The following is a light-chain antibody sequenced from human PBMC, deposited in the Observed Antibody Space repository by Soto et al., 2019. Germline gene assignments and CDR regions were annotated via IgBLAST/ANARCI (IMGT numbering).Light chain of an antibody. CDR3: QQSYSTPYT. J-gene: IGKJ2*01. CDR1: QSINSY. V-gene: IGKV1-39*01. Sequence: DIQMTQSPSSLSASVGDRVTIICRASQSINSYLNWYQQKPGKAPKLLIYATSSLQSGVPSRFSGSGSGTEFTLTISSLQPEDFATFYCQQSYSTPYTFGQGTKVDIK. CDR2: ATS.